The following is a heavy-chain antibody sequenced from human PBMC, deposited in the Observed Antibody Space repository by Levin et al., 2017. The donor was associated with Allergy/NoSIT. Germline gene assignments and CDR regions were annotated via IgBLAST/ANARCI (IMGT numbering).Heavy chain of an antibody. CDR3: AQTLVVATGDSHYDYGFDV. CDR2: IDPRDSET. Sequence: SGESLKISCKGSGYTFRRYWVAWVRQAPGKGLEWIGSIDPRDSETRYRPSLEGRITMSVDNSLSTAYLQWSSLEASDRAIYYCAQTLVVATGDSHYDYGFDVWGQGTTVTVSS. V-gene: IGHV5-51*01. CDR1: GYTFRRYW. J-gene: IGHJ6*02. D-gene: IGHD3-9*01.